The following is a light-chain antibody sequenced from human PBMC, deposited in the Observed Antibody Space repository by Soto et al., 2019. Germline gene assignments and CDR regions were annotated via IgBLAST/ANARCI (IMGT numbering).Light chain of an antibody. CDR3: QQHDDWPLT. CDR1: RSISSRH. Sequence: EIVMTQSPATLSVSPGERATLSCRASRSISSRHLAWYQQKPGQAPRLLIYGASTRATGTPARFSGSGSGTEFTLTISSLQSEDFALYYCQQHDDWPLTFGQGTRLEIK. J-gene: IGKJ5*01. CDR2: GAS. V-gene: IGKV3-15*01.